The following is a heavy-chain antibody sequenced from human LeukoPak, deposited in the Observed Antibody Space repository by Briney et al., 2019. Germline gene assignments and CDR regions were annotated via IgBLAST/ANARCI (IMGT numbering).Heavy chain of an antibody. D-gene: IGHD6-25*01. CDR3: ARDQGGSGPTTYDH. V-gene: IGHV3-74*03. J-gene: IGHJ4*02. CDR2: ISSDGTDL. CDR1: GFTFSRSW. Sequence: RGSLRLSCAASGFTFSRSWMHWVRQSPEKGLVWVSRISSDGTDLTYADSVRGRFTISRDNAKNTLYLQMNSLRAEDTAVYYCARDQGGSGPTTYDHWGQGTLVTVSS.